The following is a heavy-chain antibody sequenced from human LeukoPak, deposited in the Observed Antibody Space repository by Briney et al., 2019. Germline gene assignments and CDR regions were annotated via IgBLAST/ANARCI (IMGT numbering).Heavy chain of an antibody. J-gene: IGHJ6*02. V-gene: IGHV1-2*04. CDR2: INPNSGGT. CDR3: ARDGTVAVADYYYYGMDV. Sequence: ASVKVSCKASGYTFTGYYMHWVRQAPGQGLEWMGWINPNSGGTNYAQKFQGWVTMTRDTSISTAYMELSRLRSDDTAMYYCARDGTVAVADYYYYGMDVWGQGTTVTVSS. CDR1: GYTFTGYY. D-gene: IGHD6-19*01.